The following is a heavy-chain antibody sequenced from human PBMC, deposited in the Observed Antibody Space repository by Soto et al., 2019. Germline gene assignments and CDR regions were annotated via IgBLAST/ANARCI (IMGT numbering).Heavy chain of an antibody. CDR2: IIPIVETP. CDR3: ARLSRPNYYDTSGFFKDNWFDP. V-gene: IGHV1-69*13. CDR1: GGTFNSYD. Sequence: SVKVSCKASGGTFNSYDINWVRQAPGQGLEWMGGIIPIVETPKYAQKFQGRVTITADESTNTVYMELSSLRTEDTAMYYCARLSRPNYYDTSGFFKDNWFDPWGQGTLVTVSS. J-gene: IGHJ5*02. D-gene: IGHD3-22*01.